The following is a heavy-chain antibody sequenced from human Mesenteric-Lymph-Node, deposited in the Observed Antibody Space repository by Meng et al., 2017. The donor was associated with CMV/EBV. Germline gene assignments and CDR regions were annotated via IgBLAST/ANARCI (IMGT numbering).Heavy chain of an antibody. Sequence: SVKVSCKASGGTFSSYAISWVRQAPGQGLEWMGGIIPIFGTANYAQKFQGRVTITADKSTSTAYMELSSLRSEDTAVYYCARVKAGTDIVVVPAATLSSGAFDIWGQGTMVTVSS. CDR2: IIPIFGTA. CDR1: GGTFSSYA. CDR3: ARVKAGTDIVVVPAATLSSGAFDI. D-gene: IGHD2-2*01. V-gene: IGHV1-69*06. J-gene: IGHJ3*02.